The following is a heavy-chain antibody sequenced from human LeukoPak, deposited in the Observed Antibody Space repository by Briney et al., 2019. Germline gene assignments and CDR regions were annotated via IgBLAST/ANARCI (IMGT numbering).Heavy chain of an antibody. V-gene: IGHV3-7*01. J-gene: IGHJ4*02. D-gene: IGHD1-1*01. CDR1: GFTFSSYW. CDR2: INQDGSDK. Sequence: GGSLRLSCAASGFTFSSYWMSGVRQAPGKGLEWVANINQDGSDKRYMDSVRGRFTISRDNAKNSLSLHMDGVIAEDTPVYYCARVGYNWDDDGVDYWGQGTMVTVSS. CDR3: ARVGYNWDDDGVDY.